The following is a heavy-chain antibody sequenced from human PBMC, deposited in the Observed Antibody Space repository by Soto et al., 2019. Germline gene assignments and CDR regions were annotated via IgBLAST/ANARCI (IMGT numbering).Heavy chain of an antibody. CDR3: TRGRLGPYFDY. J-gene: IGHJ4*02. Sequence: QVPLVQSGAEVKKPGASVKVSCKASGYTFTSYAMDWVRQAPGQRLEWMGWINGGNDNTKCSQKFQGRVTITRDTSASTVYMELSSLTSEDTAVYYCTRGRLGPYFDYWGQGTLVTVSS. CDR1: GYTFTSYA. D-gene: IGHD7-27*01. V-gene: IGHV1-3*01. CDR2: INGGNDNT.